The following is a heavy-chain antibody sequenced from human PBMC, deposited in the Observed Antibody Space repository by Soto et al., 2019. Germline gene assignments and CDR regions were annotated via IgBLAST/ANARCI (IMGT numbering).Heavy chain of an antibody. J-gene: IGHJ4*02. V-gene: IGHV3-48*03. Sequence: PGGSLRLSCAASGFTFSSYEMNWVRQAPGKGLEWVSYISSSGSTIYYADSVKGRFTISRDNAKNSLYLQMNSLRAEDTAVYYCARGNDFWGGYYFDYWGQGTLVTVSS. D-gene: IGHD3-3*01. CDR2: ISSSGSTI. CDR3: ARGNDFWGGYYFDY. CDR1: GFTFSSYE.